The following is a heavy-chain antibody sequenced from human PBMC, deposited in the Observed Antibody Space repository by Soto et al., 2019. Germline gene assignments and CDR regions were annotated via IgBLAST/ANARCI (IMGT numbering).Heavy chain of an antibody. CDR1: GFTFSSYA. V-gene: IGHV3-64*01. D-gene: IGHD3-10*01. CDR3: ARGYDYGSGTYFYYYYGLDV. J-gene: IGHJ6*02. CDR2: ITSNGGNT. Sequence: GGSLRLSCAASGFTFSSYAMHWVRQAPGKGLECVSAITSNGGNTDYASSVKGRFTISRDNSKNTLYLQMNSLRAEDTAVYYCARGYDYGSGTYFYYYYGLDVWGQGTTVTVSS.